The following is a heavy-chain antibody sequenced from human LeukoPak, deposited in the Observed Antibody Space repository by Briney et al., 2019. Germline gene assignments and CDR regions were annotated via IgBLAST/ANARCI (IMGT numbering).Heavy chain of an antibody. J-gene: IGHJ4*02. D-gene: IGHD6-19*01. CDR3: ASYSSAEKFDY. V-gene: IGHV3-30-3*01. Sequence: GGSLRLSCAASGFSFGSYAMHWVRQAPGKGLEWVAVISYDGSNKYYADSVKGRFTISRDNSKNTLYLQMNSLRAEDTAVYYCASYSSAEKFDYWGQGTLVTVSS. CDR2: ISYDGSNK. CDR1: GFSFGSYA.